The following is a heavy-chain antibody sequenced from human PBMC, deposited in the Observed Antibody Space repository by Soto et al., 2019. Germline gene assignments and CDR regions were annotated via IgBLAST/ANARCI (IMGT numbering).Heavy chain of an antibody. CDR2: MNPNSGNT. CDR3: ASGDSYGDAFDI. Sequence: ASVKVSCKASGYTFTSYDINWVRKATGQGLEWMGWMNPNSGNTGYAQKFQGRVTMTRNTSISTAYMELSSLRSEDTAVYYCASGDSYGDAFDIWGQGTMVTVSS. J-gene: IGHJ3*02. V-gene: IGHV1-8*02. CDR1: GYTFTSYD. D-gene: IGHD5-18*01.